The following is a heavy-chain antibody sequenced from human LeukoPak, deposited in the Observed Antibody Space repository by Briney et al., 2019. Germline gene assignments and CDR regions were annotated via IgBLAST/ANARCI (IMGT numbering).Heavy chain of an antibody. D-gene: IGHD3-10*01. V-gene: IGHV4-30-2*01. CDR3: ARGGYGSGSYYNDAFDI. J-gene: IGHJ3*02. CDR1: GGSISSGGYS. Sequence: SQTLSLTCAVSGGSISSGGYSWSWIRQPPGKGLEWIGYIYHSGSTYYNPSLKSRVTISVDRSKNQFSLKLSSVTAADTAVYYCARGGYGSGSYYNDAFDIWGQGTMVTVSS. CDR2: IYHSGST.